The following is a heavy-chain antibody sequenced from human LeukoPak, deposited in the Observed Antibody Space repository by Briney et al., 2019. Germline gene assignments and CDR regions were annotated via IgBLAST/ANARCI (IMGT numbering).Heavy chain of an antibody. Sequence: PSETLSLTCSVSGGSIRNYYWSWIRQPPGKGLEWIAYIYETGHTGYNPSLKTRVTISLDTSKNQFSLKLNSVTAADTAVYYCARHFLRGGFDSWGQGTLVAVSS. J-gene: IGHJ4*02. CDR2: IYETGHT. CDR3: ARHFLRGGFDS. D-gene: IGHD5-12*01. CDR1: GGSIRNYY. V-gene: IGHV4-59*08.